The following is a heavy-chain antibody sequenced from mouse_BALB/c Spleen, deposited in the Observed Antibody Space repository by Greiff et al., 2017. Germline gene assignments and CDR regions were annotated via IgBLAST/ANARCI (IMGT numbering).Heavy chain of an antibody. D-gene: IGHD2-3*01. J-gene: IGHJ3*01. CDR2: IYPGNSDT. CDR1: GYSFTSYW. Sequence: VQLQQSGTVLARPGASVKMSCKASGYSFTSYWMHWVKQRPGQGLEWIGAIYPGNSDTSYNQKFKGKAKLTAVTSASTAYMELSSLTNEDSAVYYCTRDDGYYVGFAYWGQGTLVTVSA. CDR3: TRDDGYYVGFAY. V-gene: IGHV1-5*01.